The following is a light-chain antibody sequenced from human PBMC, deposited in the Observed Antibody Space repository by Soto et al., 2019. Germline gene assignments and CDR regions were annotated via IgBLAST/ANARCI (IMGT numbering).Light chain of an antibody. V-gene: IGKV1-39*01. CDR3: QQTYNTPQT. CDR2: GAS. CDR1: QNINTY. J-gene: IGKJ1*01. Sequence: IRMTQSPSSLSASVGDRVTITCRASQNINTYLNWYQQKPGKAPNLLIYGASNLQSGVPSRFSGSGSGTEFTLTITNLNPEDFATFYCQQTYNTPQTFGHGTKVDIK.